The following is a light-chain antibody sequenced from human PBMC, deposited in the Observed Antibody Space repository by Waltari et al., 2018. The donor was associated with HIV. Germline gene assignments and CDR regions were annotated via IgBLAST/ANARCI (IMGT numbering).Light chain of an antibody. CDR2: DVS. V-gene: IGLV2-11*01. CDR1: SSDVGGYNY. Sequence: QSALTQPRSVSGSPGQSVTISCTGTSSDVGGYNYVSWYQQHPGKAPKLMIYDVSKRPSGVPYRCYGSKSGNTASLASSGLQAEDEADYYCCSYAGSYTFVFGGGTKLTVL. J-gene: IGLJ2*01. CDR3: CSYAGSYTFV.